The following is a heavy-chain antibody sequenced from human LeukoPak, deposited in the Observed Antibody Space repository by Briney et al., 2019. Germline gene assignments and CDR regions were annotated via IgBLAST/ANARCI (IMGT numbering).Heavy chain of an antibody. J-gene: IGHJ4*02. CDR2: ISGSGGNT. Sequence: GGSLRLSCAASGFTFSNYAMNWVRQAPGKGLQWVSSISGSGGNTYDADSVKGRFTISRDNSKNTLYLQMNSLRAEDTAVYYCSKYSSGWHAYYFDYWGQGTLVTVSS. D-gene: IGHD6-19*01. CDR3: SKYSSGWHAYYFDY. CDR1: GFTFSNYA. V-gene: IGHV3-23*01.